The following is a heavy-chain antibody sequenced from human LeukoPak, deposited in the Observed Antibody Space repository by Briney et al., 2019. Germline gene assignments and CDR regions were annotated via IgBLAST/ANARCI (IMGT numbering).Heavy chain of an antibody. CDR1: GFTFSSYW. CDR3: ARDPPHYYYDSSGYLDY. Sequence: PGGSLRLSCAASGFTFSSYWMSWVRQAPGKGLEWVAVISYDGSNKYYADSVKGRFTISRDNSKNTLYLQMNSLRAEDTAVYYCARDPPHYYYDSSGYLDYWGQGTLVTVSS. CDR2: ISYDGSNK. V-gene: IGHV3-30*03. J-gene: IGHJ4*02. D-gene: IGHD3-22*01.